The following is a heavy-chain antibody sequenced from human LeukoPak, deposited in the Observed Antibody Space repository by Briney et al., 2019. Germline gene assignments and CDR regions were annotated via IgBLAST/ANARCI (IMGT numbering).Heavy chain of an antibody. CDR2: ISSYNDNT. Sequence: ASVKVSCKASGGTFSSYAISWVRQAPGQGLEWMGWISSYNDNTNYAQKLQGRVTMTTDTSTSTAYMELRSLRSDDTAVYYCARGSSYGFSMGYWGQGTLVTVSS. CDR1: GGTFSSYA. D-gene: IGHD5-18*01. J-gene: IGHJ4*02. CDR3: ARGSSYGFSMGY. V-gene: IGHV1-18*01.